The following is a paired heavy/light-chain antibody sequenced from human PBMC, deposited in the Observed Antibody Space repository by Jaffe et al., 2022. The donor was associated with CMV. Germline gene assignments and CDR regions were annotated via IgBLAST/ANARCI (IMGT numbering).Light chain of an antibody. CDR2: LGS. J-gene: IGKJ1*01. V-gene: IGKV2-28*01. CDR1: QSLLHSNGYNY. CDR3: MQGLQTRT. Sequence: DIVMTQSPLSLPVTPGEPASISCRSSQSLLHSNGYNYLDWYLQKPGQSPQLLIYLGSNRASGVPDRFSGSGSGTDFTLKISRVEAEDVGVYYCMQGLQTRTFGPGTKVEIK.
Heavy chain of an antibody. V-gene: IGHV3-7*01. D-gene: IGHD5-18*01. CDR1: GFTLSGRW. CDR2: IKQDGSEE. Sequence: EVQLVEAGGGLVQPGGSLRLSCAASGFTLSGRWMSWVRQAPGKGLEWVACIKQDGSEEYYVDSVKGRFTISRDNAKNSLFLQMNSLRAEDTAVYYCATLDTATYFGGAYWGQGTMVTVSS. J-gene: IGHJ1*01. CDR3: ATLDTATYFGGAY.